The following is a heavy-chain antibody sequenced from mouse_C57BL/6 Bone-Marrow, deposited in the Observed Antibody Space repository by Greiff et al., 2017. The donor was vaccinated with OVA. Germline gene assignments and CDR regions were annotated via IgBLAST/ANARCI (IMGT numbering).Heavy chain of an antibody. CDR3: ARDYYYGSSYWYFDV. CDR2: IYPGSGST. Sequence: VQLQQSGAELVKPGASVKMSCKASGYTFTSYWITWVKQRPGQGLEWIGDIYPGSGSTNYTAKFKSKATLTVDTSSSTAYMQLSSLTSEDSAVYYGARDYYYGSSYWYFDVWGTGTTVTGSS. V-gene: IGHV1-55*01. CDR1: GYTFTSYW. D-gene: IGHD1-1*01. J-gene: IGHJ1*03.